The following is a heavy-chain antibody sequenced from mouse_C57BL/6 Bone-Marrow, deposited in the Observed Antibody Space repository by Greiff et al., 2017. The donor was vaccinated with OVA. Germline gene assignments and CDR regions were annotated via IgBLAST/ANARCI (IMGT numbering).Heavy chain of an antibody. V-gene: IGHV1-55*01. CDR1: GYTFTSYW. CDR2: IYPGSGST. D-gene: IGHD1-1*01. Sequence: VQLQQPGAELVKPGASVKMSCKASGYTFTSYWITWVKQRPGQGLEWIGDIYPGSGSTNYNEKFKSKATLTVDTSSSTAYMQLSSLTSEDSAVYYCAREDGSSPNWYFDVWGTGTTVTVSS. J-gene: IGHJ1*03. CDR3: AREDGSSPNWYFDV.